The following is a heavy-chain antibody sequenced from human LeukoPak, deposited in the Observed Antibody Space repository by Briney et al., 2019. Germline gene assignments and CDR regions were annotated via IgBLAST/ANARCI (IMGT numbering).Heavy chain of an antibody. CDR3: ARDSTAYGAFGI. CDR1: GGSISSGAYF. CDR2: IHYIGST. Sequence: SQTLSLTCTVSGGSISSGAYFWSWIRQHPGKGLEWIGYIHYIGSTYFDPSLKSRVTISVDTSKNHFSLKLNSVTAADTAVYYCARDSTAYGAFGIWGQGTMVTVSS. D-gene: IGHD3-9*01. V-gene: IGHV4-31*03. J-gene: IGHJ3*02.